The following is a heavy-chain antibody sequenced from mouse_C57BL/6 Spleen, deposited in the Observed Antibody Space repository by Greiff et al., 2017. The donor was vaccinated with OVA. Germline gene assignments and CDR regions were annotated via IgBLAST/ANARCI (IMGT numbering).Heavy chain of an antibody. CDR1: GYTFTSYW. J-gene: IGHJ4*01. CDR3: ARAYDYSYAMDY. V-gene: IGHV1-59*01. CDR2: IDPSDSYT. D-gene: IGHD2-4*01. Sequence: QVQLQPGAELVRPGTSVKLSCKASGYTFTSYWMHWVKQKPGQGLEWIGVIDPSDSYTNYNQKFKGKATLTVDTSSSTAYMQLSSLTSEDSAVYYCARAYDYSYAMDYWGQGTSVTVSS.